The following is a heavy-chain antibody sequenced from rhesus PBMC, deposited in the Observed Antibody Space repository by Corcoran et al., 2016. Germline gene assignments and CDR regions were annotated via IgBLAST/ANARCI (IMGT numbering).Heavy chain of an antibody. CDR1: GYPFSIYA. D-gene: IGHD1-26*01. Sequence: QVQLVQSGAEVQKPGASVKLSCQASGYPFSIYAIRWVRQAPGQGLERRGGTVPLVGITNYAQKFQGRGTITADTATSTAYMELSSLRSEDTAVYYCAREGYNINSWDVWGRGVLVTVSS. CDR2: TVPLVGIT. J-gene: IGHJ5-2*02. V-gene: IGHV1-151*01. CDR3: AREGYNINSWDV.